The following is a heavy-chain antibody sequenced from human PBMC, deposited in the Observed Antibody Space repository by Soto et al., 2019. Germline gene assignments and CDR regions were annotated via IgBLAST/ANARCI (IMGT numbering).Heavy chain of an antibody. Sequence: GGSLRLSCTASGFTFGDYAMSWFRQAPGKGLEWVGFIRSKAYGGTTEYAASVKGRFTISRDDSKSIAYLQMNSLRGEDTAVYYCAKDHSHWAFDYWGQGTLVTVSS. V-gene: IGHV3-49*03. CDR3: AKDHSHWAFDY. CDR1: GFTFGDYA. J-gene: IGHJ4*02. CDR2: IRSKAYGGTT. D-gene: IGHD7-27*01.